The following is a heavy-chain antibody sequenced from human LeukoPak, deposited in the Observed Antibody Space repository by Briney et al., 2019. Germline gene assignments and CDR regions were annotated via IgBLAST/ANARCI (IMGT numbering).Heavy chain of an antibody. CDR2: IYYSGST. V-gene: IGHV4-39*01. CDR3: ARRYSYGPNWFDP. Sequence: SETLSLTCTVSGGSISGSSYYWGWIRQPPGKGLEWIGSIYYSGSTYYNPSLKSRVTISVDTSKNQFSLKLSSVTAADTAVYYCARRYSYGPNWFDPWGQGTLVTVSS. J-gene: IGHJ5*02. CDR1: GGSISGSSYY. D-gene: IGHD5-18*01.